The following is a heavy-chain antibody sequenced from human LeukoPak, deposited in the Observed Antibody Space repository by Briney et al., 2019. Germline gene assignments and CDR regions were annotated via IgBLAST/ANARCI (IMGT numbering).Heavy chain of an antibody. CDR2: INPNSGGT. D-gene: IGHD3-22*01. CDR1: GYTFTGYY. V-gene: IGHV1-2*02. Sequence: ASVKVSCKASGYTFTGYYMHWVRQAPGQGLEWMGWINPNSGGTNYAQKFQGRVTMTRDTSISTAYMELRSLRSDDTAVYYCAREELYYYDSSGYHIFDYWGQGTLVTVSS. J-gene: IGHJ4*02. CDR3: AREELYYYDSSGYHIFDY.